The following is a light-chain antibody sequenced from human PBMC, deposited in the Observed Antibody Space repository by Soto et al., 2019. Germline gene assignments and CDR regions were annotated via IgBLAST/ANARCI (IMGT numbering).Light chain of an antibody. CDR3: QQYGSSRT. CDR2: GAS. J-gene: IGKJ1*01. V-gene: IGKV3-20*01. CDR1: ESVSDNY. Sequence: EIVFTQSPCTLSLSPAERATLSCRASESVSDNYLAWYQQRSGQAPRLVIYGASSRASAVPDRLSGSGSGTDFTLTISRLEPEDFAVYYCQQYGSSRTFGQGTKVDIK.